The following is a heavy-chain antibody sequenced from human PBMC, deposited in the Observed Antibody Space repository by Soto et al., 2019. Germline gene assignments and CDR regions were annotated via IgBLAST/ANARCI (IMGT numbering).Heavy chain of an antibody. V-gene: IGHV1-2*02. J-gene: IGHJ3*02. CDR1: GYPVTAYY. CDR3: ARGGGVGVAGSAAFDM. CDR2: INPATGAA. Sequence: QLHLVQSGAVVKKPGASVTVSCSASGYPVTAYYMHWVRQAPGRGLEWMGGINPATGAAKYTQTFQGRVNMARDTSTSTVFMELSGRTSGDTAVFYFARGGGVGVAGSAAFDMWGQGTLVTVSS. D-gene: IGHD3-3*01.